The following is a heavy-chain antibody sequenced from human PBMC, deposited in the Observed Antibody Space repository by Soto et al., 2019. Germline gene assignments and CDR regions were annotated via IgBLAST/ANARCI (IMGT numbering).Heavy chain of an antibody. Sequence: SETLSLTCAVYGGSFSGYYWSWIRQPPGRGLEWIGEINHSGSTNYNPSLKSRVTISVDTSKNQFSLKLSSVTAADTAVYYCARGGPRITMIVSPHYYYYGMDVWGQGTTVTVSS. CDR2: INHSGST. V-gene: IGHV4-34*01. D-gene: IGHD3-22*01. CDR1: GGSFSGYY. J-gene: IGHJ6*02. CDR3: ARGGPRITMIVSPHYYYYGMDV.